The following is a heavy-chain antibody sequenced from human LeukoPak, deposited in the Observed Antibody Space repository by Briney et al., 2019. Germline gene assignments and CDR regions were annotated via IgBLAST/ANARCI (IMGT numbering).Heavy chain of an antibody. CDR2: IYYSGST. J-gene: IGHJ5*02. D-gene: IGHD5-24*01. CDR3: ARHTAEKYNWFDR. Sequence: PSETLSLTCTVSGGPISNYYWSWIRQPPGKGLEWIGYIYYSGSTNYNPSLKSRVTISVDTSKNQFSLKVSSVTAADTAVYYCARHTAEKYNWFDRWGQGTLVTVSS. V-gene: IGHV4-59*08. CDR1: GGPISNYY.